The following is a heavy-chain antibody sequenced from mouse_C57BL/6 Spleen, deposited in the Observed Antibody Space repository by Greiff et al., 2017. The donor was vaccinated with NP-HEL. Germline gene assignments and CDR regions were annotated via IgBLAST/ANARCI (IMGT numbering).Heavy chain of an antibody. CDR1: GYSITSGYY. CDR3: ARDTTVVAGGYYAMDY. D-gene: IGHD1-1*01. CDR2: ISYDGSN. V-gene: IGHV3-6*01. Sequence: ESGPGLVKPSQSLSLTCSVTGYSITSGYYWNWIRQFPGNKLEWMGYISYDGSNNYNPSLKNRISITRDTSKNQFFLKLNSVTTEDTATYYCARDTTVVAGGYYAMDYWGQGTSVTVSS. J-gene: IGHJ4*01.